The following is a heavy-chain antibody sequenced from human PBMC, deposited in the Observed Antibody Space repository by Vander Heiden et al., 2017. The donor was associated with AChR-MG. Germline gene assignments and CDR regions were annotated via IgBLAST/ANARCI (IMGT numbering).Heavy chain of an antibody. CDR3: ATEWFGELFGVSPPGFLPFDP. V-gene: IGHV1-24*01. J-gene: IGHJ5*02. D-gene: IGHD3-10*01. CDR1: GYTLTELS. Sequence: QVQLVQSGAEVKKPGASVKVPCKVSGYTLTELSMHWVRQAPGKGLEWMGGFDPEDGETIYAQKFQGRVTMTEDTSTDTAYMELSSLRSEDTAVYYCATEWFGELFGVSPPGFLPFDPWGQGTLVTVSS. CDR2: FDPEDGET.